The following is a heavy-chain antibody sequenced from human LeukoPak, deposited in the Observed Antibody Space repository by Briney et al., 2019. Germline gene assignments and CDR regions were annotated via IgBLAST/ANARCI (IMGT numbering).Heavy chain of an antibody. CDR2: INAYNGNT. D-gene: IGHD3-3*01. CDR1: GYTFTSYG. Sequence: ASVKVSCKASGYTFTSYGISWVRQAPGQGLEWIGWINAYNGNTNHAQKFQGRVTMTTDTSASAVYMELRSLRSDDTAVYYCARDYDSWSGSYWGQGTLVTVPS. V-gene: IGHV1-18*01. J-gene: IGHJ4*02. CDR3: ARDYDSWSGSY.